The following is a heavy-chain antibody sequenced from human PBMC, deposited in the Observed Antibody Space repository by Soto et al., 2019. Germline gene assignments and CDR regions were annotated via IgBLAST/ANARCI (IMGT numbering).Heavy chain of an antibody. Sequence: SLRLSCIASGFNFRSYGMHWVRQAQGEGLEWVAVIRYDGSNKFYADSVKGRFTISRDNLRNTLYLQMNSLRVEDTAVYYCAREWGTVVLGAFDLWGQGTMVTVSS. V-gene: IGHV3-33*01. CDR1: GFNFRSYG. D-gene: IGHD2-15*01. J-gene: IGHJ3*01. CDR2: IRYDGSNK. CDR3: AREWGTVVLGAFDL.